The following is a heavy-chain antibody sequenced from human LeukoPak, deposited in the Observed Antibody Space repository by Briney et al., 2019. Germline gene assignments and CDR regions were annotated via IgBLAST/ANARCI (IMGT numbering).Heavy chain of an antibody. V-gene: IGHV3-7*01. CDR3: AGDSSGYYWAY. Sequence: GGSLRLSCAASGFTFSYYWMSWVRQAPEKGLEWVANIKEDGSEKYYVDSVKGRFTISRDNAKNSLYLQMNSLRVEDTAVYYCAGDSSGYYWAYWGQGTLVTVSS. CDR1: GFTFSYYW. J-gene: IGHJ4*02. D-gene: IGHD3-22*01. CDR2: IKEDGSEK.